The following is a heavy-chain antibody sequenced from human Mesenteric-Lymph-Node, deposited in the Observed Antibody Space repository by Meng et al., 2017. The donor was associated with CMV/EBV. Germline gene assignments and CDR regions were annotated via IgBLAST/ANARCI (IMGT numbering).Heavy chain of an antibody. D-gene: IGHD6-13*01. CDR3: ARYSSSWYSVTVDY. V-gene: IGHV3-23*01. CDR2: ISGSGGST. J-gene: IGHJ4*02. Sequence: GESLKISCVGSGFTFSSYAMSWVRQAPGKGLEWVSAISGSGGSTYYADSVKGRFTISRDNSKNTLYLQMNSLRAEDTAVYYCARYSSSWYSVTVDYWGQGTLVTVSS. CDR1: GFTFSSYA.